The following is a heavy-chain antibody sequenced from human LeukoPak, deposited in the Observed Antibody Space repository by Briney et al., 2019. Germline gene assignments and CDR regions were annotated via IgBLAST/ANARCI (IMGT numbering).Heavy chain of an antibody. D-gene: IGHD3-9*01. CDR1: GYTFTNDD. CDR3: ARSASGTGYTA. V-gene: IGHV1-8*01. CDR2: MNPNSGNT. Sequence: GASVKVSCKASGYTFTNDDISWVRQATGQRREWIGKMNPNSGNTGYAQKFQGRVTMTRSTSVSTVHMELNSLTSEDTAVYFCARSASGTGYTAWGQGTLVTVSS. J-gene: IGHJ4*02.